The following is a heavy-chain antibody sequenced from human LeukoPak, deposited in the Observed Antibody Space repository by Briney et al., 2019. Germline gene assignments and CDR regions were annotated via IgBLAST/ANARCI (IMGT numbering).Heavy chain of an antibody. J-gene: IGHJ5*02. Sequence: SETLSLTCAVSGGSISSGGYSWSWIRQPPGKGVEWIGYIYYSGSTYYNPSLKSRVTISVDTSKNQFSLKLSSVTAADTAVYYCAREGARILLGPGPLDPWGQGTLVTVSS. CDR3: AREGARILLGPGPLDP. D-gene: IGHD2-15*01. CDR1: GGSISSGGYS. V-gene: IGHV4-30-4*07. CDR2: IYYSGST.